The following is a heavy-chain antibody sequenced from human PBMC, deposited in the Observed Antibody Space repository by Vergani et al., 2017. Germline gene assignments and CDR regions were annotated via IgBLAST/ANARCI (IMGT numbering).Heavy chain of an antibody. Sequence: EVQLVQSGAEVKKPGESLTISCKGSGYSFTSYWIGWVRQMPGKGLEWMGIIYPGDSDTRYSPSFQGQVTISAGKSISPAYQQWSSLKASDTAMYDCARRPGIAAASSQDWYFDLWGRGTLVTVSS. J-gene: IGHJ2*01. CDR1: GYSFTSYW. CDR2: IYPGDSDT. CDR3: ARRPGIAAASSQDWYFDL. D-gene: IGHD6-13*01. V-gene: IGHV5-51*01.